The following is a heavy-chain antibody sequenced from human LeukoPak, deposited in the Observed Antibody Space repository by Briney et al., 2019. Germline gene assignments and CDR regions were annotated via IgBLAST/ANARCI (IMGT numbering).Heavy chain of an antibody. CDR3: ASMIVLFSVDY. V-gene: IGHV3-30*02. D-gene: IGHD3-22*01. J-gene: IGHJ4*02. CDR2: IRHDGSNK. CDR1: GFTFSSYG. Sequence: GGSLRLSCAASGFTFSSYGMHWVRQAPGKGLEWVAFIRHDGSNKNYADSVKVRFTISRDNSKNTLYLQMNSLRAEDTAVYYCASMIVLFSVDYWGQGTLVTVSS.